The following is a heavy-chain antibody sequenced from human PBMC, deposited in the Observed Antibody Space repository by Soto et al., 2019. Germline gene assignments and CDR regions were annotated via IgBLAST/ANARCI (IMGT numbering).Heavy chain of an antibody. Sequence: QVHLQESGPGLVKPSETLSLTCTVSGGSITNHYWSWIRQPPGKGLEWIGYVDVRGSTNYSPSLRCRVXTXVXXSGNRFSLSLNSVTAADTAVYYCARESSIRGLVYVSNWLGPWGQGTLVTVSS. CDR2: VDVRGST. CDR3: ARESSIRGLVYVSNWLGP. V-gene: IGHV4-59*11. J-gene: IGHJ5*02. D-gene: IGHD3-10*01. CDR1: GGSITNHY.